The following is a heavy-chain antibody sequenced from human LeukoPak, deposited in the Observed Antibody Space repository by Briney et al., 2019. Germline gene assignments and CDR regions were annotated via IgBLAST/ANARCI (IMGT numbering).Heavy chain of an antibody. D-gene: IGHD5-24*01. V-gene: IGHV3-33*01. J-gene: IGHJ4*02. CDR2: MWYDGSNE. CDR3: ARDSARDGYNYYFDH. Sequence: PGRSLRLSCAASGFTFSSYGMHWVRGAPGTGVGWGAGMWYDGSNEYYADSVQGRFTIFRDIPKHTLYPQMNSLRAEDTAIYYCARDSARDGYNYYFDHWGQGTLVTVSS. CDR1: GFTFSSYG.